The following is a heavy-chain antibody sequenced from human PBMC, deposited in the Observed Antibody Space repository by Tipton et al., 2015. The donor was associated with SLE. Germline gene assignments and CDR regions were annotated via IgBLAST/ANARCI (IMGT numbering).Heavy chain of an antibody. V-gene: IGHV3-23*01. CDR2: ISGSGGST. D-gene: IGHD2-15*01. Sequence: GSLRLSCAASGFTFSSYAMSWVRQAPGKGLEWVSAISGSGGSTYYADSVKGRFTISRDNSKNTLYLQMNSLRAEDTAVYYCARDRQEYCSGGSCLLTGGYYYGMDVWGQGTTVTVSS. J-gene: IGHJ6*02. CDR1: GFTFSSYA. CDR3: ARDRQEYCSGGSCLLTGGYYYGMDV.